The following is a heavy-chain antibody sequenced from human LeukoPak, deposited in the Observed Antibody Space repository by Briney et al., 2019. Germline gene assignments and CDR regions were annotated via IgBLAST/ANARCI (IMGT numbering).Heavy chain of an antibody. J-gene: IGHJ5*02. CDR2: INHSGST. D-gene: IGHD3-3*01. Sequence: PSETLSLTCTVVGGSFSGYFWSWIRQPPGKGLEWIGEINHSGSTHYNSSLKSRVTVSVDTSNNQFSLRLSSVTAADTAVYFCARGRFDFWSGYYSHNYFDTWGQGTLVSVSS. CDR1: GGSFSGYF. CDR3: ARGRFDFWSGYYSHNYFDT. V-gene: IGHV4-34*01.